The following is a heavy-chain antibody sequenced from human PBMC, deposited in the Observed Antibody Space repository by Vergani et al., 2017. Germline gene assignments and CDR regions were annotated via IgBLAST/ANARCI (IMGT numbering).Heavy chain of an antibody. CDR1: GLTFSSNA. CDR2: ISGTGDRT. V-gene: IGHV3-23*01. Sequence: EVQLLESGGGLVQPGGSLRLSCEASGLTFSSNAMNWVRQAPGKGLEWVSIISGTGDRTYYADSVKGRFTISRDNSKNTLYLQMNSLRAEDTALYYCAKGSVIVVWGQGTLVTVSS. D-gene: IGHD3-22*01. CDR3: AKGSVIVV. J-gene: IGHJ4*02.